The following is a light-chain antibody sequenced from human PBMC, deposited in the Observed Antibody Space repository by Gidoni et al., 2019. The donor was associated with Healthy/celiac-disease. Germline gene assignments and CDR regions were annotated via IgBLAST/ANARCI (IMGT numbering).Light chain of an antibody. J-gene: IGLJ1*01. V-gene: IGLV1-44*01. CDR3: AAWDDSLNAFYV. Sequence: QSVLTQPPSASGTPGQRVTISGSGSSSNIGSNTVTCYQQLPGTAPKLLIYSSNQRPSGVHDRFSCSKSGTSASLAISGLQSEDESDYYCAAWDDSLNAFYVFGTGTKVTVL. CDR2: SSN. CDR1: SSNIGSNT.